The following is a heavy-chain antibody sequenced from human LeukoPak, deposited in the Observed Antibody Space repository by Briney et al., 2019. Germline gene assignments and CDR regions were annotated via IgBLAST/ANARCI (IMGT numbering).Heavy chain of an antibody. CDR1: GGTFSGYY. D-gene: IGHD1-26*01. CDR2: SNDSGGT. J-gene: IGHJ6*03. V-gene: IGHV4-34*01. Sequence: SETLSLTCAVYGGTFSGYYWSWIRQPPGKRLEWVGESNDSGGTNYNPSLKTRVTISADKSKNQVSLKLTSVTAADTAVYYCARLSVIVGAALEYYYYYMDVWGQGTTVTVSS. CDR3: ARLSVIVGAALEYYYYYMDV.